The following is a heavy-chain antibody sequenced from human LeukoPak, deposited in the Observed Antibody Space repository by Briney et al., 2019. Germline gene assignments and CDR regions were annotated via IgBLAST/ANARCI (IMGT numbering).Heavy chain of an antibody. V-gene: IGHV3-21*01. J-gene: IGHJ4*02. CDR2: ISSSSSYI. CDR1: GFTFSSYS. D-gene: IGHD6-13*01. Sequence: GGSLRFSCAASGFTFSSYSMNWVRQAPGKGLEWVSSISSSSSYIYYADSVKGRFTISRDNAKNSLYLQMNSLRAEATAVYYCARGQGLWQQLVLGSDYWGQGTLVTVSS. CDR3: ARGQGLWQQLVLGSDY.